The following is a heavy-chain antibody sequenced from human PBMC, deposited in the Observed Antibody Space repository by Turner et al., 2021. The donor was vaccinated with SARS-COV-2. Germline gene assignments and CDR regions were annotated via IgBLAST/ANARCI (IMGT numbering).Heavy chain of an antibody. CDR3: ARVSSLSYYFDY. D-gene: IGHD6-6*01. CDR2: INPNSGGT. V-gene: IGHV1-2*02. CDR1: GYTFTGYY. J-gene: IGHJ4*02. Sequence: QVQLVQSGAEVKKPGASVKVSCKASGYTFTGYYTHWVRQAPGQGLEWIGWINPNSGGTNYAQKVQGRVTMTRETSISTAYMELSRLRSDDTAVYYCARVSSLSYYFDYWGQGTLVTVSS.